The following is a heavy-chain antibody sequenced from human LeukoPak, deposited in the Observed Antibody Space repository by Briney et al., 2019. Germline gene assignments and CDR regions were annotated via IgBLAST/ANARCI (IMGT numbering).Heavy chain of an antibody. Sequence: SETLSLTCTVSGGSISNSGYYWGWIRQPPGKGLEWIGSIYYSGSPYYNPSLKSRVTISVDTSKNQFSLNLSSVTAADTAAYYCARHRASGGATGFGYWGQGTLVTVSS. J-gene: IGHJ4*02. D-gene: IGHD1-26*01. CDR3: ARHRASGGATGFGY. CDR1: GGSISNSGYY. CDR2: IYYSGSP. V-gene: IGHV4-39*01.